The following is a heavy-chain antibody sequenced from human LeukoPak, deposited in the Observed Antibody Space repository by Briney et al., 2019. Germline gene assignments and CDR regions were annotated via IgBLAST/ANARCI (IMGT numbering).Heavy chain of an antibody. CDR1: DGSTTGYY. CDR2: VYYTGRT. D-gene: IGHD3-3*01. CDR3: ARDTTSGFWSVPSTFTMDV. V-gene: IGHV4-59*12. Sequence: SETLSLTCSVSDGSTTGYYWSWIRQPPGKGLEWIAYVYYTGRTLYNPSLESRVTISVDTSKTQFSLTVTSVTAADTAVYYCARDTTSGFWSVPSTFTMDVWGKGTTVTVSS. J-gene: IGHJ6*04.